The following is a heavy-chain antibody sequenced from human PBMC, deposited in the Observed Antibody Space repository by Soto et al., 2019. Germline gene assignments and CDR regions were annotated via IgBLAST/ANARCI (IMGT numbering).Heavy chain of an antibody. CDR2: IYYSGST. D-gene: IGHD1-1*01. V-gene: IGHV4-59*08. Sequence: SETLSLTCTVSGGSISSYYWSWIRQPPGKGLEWIGYIYYSGSTNYNPSLKSRVTISVDTSKNQFSLKLSSVTAADMTVYYCARRYGYSLDYWGQGTQVTVSS. CDR3: ARRYGYSLDY. J-gene: IGHJ4*02. CDR1: GGSISSYY.